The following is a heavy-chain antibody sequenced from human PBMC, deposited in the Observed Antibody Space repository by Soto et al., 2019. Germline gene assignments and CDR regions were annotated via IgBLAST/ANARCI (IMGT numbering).Heavy chain of an antibody. V-gene: IGHV3-23*01. J-gene: IGHJ4*02. CDR1: GLTFRTYA. D-gene: IGHD3-22*01. CDR3: ARDYYKYYDSSGYYRSPAY. Sequence: LGGSLRLSCAAPGLTFRTYAMTWVRQAPGKGLEWVSIISGSGGSTYYADSVKGRFTVSRDNAKNTLYVQMNSLRAEDTAVYYCARDYYKYYDSSGYYRSPAYRGQGTLVTVSS. CDR2: ISGSGGST.